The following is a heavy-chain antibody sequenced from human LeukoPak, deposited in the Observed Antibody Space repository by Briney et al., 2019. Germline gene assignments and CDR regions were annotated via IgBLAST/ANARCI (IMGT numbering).Heavy chain of an antibody. CDR1: GFTFSNYG. V-gene: IGHV3-30*03. CDR2: ISYDGSNK. D-gene: IGHD3-3*01. CDR3: AFPYYDFWSGYKH. J-gene: IGHJ4*02. Sequence: GGSLRLSCAASGFTFSNYGMHWVGQAPGKGVEWVAVISYDGSNKYFAASVKGRFTISKDNSKNALYLQMNSLRAEDTAVYYCAFPYYDFWSGYKHWGQGTLVTVSS.